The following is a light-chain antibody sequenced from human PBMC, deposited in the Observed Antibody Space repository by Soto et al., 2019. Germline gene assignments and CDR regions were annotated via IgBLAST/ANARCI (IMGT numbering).Light chain of an antibody. CDR1: QSVSSY. CDR3: QQYHDWPPWT. J-gene: IGKJ1*01. CDR2: DAS. Sequence: EIVLTQSPATLSLSPGETATLSCRASQSVSSYLVFYQQKPGQAPRLLIYDASTRATDIPDRFSGSGSGTEFTLTISSLKSEDFAVYYCQQYHDWPPWTFGQGTKVDIK. V-gene: IGKV3-15*01.